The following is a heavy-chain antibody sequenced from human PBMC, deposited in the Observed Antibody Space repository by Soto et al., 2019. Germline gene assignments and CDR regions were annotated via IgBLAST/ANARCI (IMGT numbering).Heavy chain of an antibody. J-gene: IGHJ4*02. D-gene: IGHD2-15*01. CDR1: GFSFSNYA. CDR2: ISGSGGST. V-gene: IGHV3-23*01. CDR3: AEPPRWHDY. Sequence: GGSLRLSCAASGFSFSNYAMNWVRQAPGKGLEWVSVISGSGGSTYYADSVKGRFTISRDNSKNTLYLQMNSLRAEDTAVYYCAEPPRWHDYWGQGTLVTVSS.